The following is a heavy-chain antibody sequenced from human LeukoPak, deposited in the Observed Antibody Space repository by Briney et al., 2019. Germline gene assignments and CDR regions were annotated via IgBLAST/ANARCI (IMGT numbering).Heavy chain of an antibody. CDR1: GGSISSYY. D-gene: IGHD3-3*01. J-gene: IGHJ4*02. V-gene: IGHV4-4*07. Sequence: PSETLSLTCTVSGGSISSYYWSWIRQPAGKGLEWIGRIYTSGSTNYNPSLKSRVTMSVDTSKNQFSLKLSSVTAADTAVYYCARVFREVWSGENFDYWGQGTLVTVSS. CDR3: ARVFREVWSGENFDY. CDR2: IYTSGST.